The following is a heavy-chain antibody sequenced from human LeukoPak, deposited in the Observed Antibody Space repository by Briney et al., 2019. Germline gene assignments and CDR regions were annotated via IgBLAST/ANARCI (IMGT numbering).Heavy chain of an antibody. CDR2: INHNGNVN. J-gene: IGHJ6*02. CDR1: GFTFSSYW. V-gene: IGHV3-7*03. CDR3: ARDWKGGSYGMDV. D-gene: IGHD2-15*01. Sequence: GGSLRLSCAASGFTFSSYWMNWARQAPGKGLEWVASINHNGNVNYYVDSVKGRFTISRDNAKNSLYLQMSNLRAEDTAVYFCARDWKGGSYGMDVWGQGTTVTVSS.